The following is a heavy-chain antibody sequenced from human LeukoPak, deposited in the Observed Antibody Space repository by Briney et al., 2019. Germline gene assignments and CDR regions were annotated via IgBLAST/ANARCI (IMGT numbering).Heavy chain of an antibody. CDR2: IYYSGST. D-gene: IGHD2-15*01. CDR3: ARDRFSSGPFDY. CDR1: GGSISSGDYY. J-gene: IGHJ4*02. Sequence: SETLSLTCTVSGGSISSGDYYWSWIRQPPGKGLEWIGCIYYSGSTNHNPSLKSRVTISVDTSKNQFSLKLSSVTAADTAVYYCARDRFSSGPFDYWGQGTLVTVSS. V-gene: IGHV4-61*08.